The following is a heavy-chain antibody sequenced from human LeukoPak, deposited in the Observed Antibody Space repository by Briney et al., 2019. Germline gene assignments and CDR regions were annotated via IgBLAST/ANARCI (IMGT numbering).Heavy chain of an antibody. CDR3: ARDEATTDADY. Sequence: GRSLRLSCAASGFTFSSYAMHWVRQAPGKGLEWVAVISYDGSNKYYADSVKGRFTISRDNSKNTLYLQMNSLRAEDTAVYYCARDEATTDADYWGQGTLVTVSS. J-gene: IGHJ4*02. CDR1: GFTFSSYA. D-gene: IGHD1-26*01. V-gene: IGHV3-30-3*01. CDR2: ISYDGSNK.